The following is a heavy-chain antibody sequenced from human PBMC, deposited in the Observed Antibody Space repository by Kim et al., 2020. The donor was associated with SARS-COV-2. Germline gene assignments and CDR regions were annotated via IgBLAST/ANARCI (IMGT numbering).Heavy chain of an antibody. D-gene: IGHD3-10*01. V-gene: IGHV2-5*02. CDR2: IYWDDDK. Sequence: SGPTLVNPTRTLTLTCSFSGFSLSTAGEGVGWIRQSPGAALEWLAVIYWDDDKFFSPSLETRLNITKDSSKGRVVLAMTNMDPVDTGTYYCAHTKWFGNWWFDHWGQGTPVTVSS. J-gene: IGHJ5*02. CDR1: GFSLSTAGEG. CDR3: AHTKWFGNWWFDH.